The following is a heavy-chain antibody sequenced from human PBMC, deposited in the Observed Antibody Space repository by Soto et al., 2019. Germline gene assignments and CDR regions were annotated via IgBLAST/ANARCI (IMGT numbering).Heavy chain of an antibody. D-gene: IGHD3-9*01. V-gene: IGHV1-8*01. Sequence: ASVKVSCKASGYTFTETDINWVRQATGQGLEWMGWMNPNSGNTGYAQKLQGRVTMTTDTSTSTAYMELRSLRSDDTAVYYCVRVLRDYDILTGYPIDWFDPWGQGTLVTVS. J-gene: IGHJ5*02. CDR1: GYTFTETD. CDR2: MNPNSGNT. CDR3: VRVLRDYDILTGYPIDWFDP.